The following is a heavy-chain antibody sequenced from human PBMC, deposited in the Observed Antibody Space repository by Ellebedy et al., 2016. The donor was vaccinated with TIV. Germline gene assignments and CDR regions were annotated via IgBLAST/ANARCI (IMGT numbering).Heavy chain of an antibody. D-gene: IGHD6-19*01. CDR2: INPKSGGI. J-gene: IGHJ4*02. CDR3: ARDSSRVQYSSGWYVTDY. CDR1: GYTFTGQY. V-gene: IGHV1-2*02. Sequence: ASVKVSCXASGYTFTGQYMHWVRQAPAQGLEWMGCINPKSGGINYAPKFQGRVTLTTDTSTSTAYMELRSLRSDDTAVYYCARDSSRVQYSSGWYVTDYWGQGTLVTVSS.